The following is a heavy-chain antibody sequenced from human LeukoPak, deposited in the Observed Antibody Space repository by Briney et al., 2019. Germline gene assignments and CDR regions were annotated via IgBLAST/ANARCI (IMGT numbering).Heavy chain of an antibody. J-gene: IGHJ4*02. CDR3: ARRPYDFWSGYYPLDY. CDR1: GYTFTSYG. Sequence: ASVKVSCKASGYTFTSYGISWVRQAPGQGLEWMGWISAYNGNTNYAQKLQGRVTMTTDTSTSTAYMELRSLRSDDTAVYYCARRPYDFWSGYYPLDYWGQGTLVTVSS. V-gene: IGHV1-18*01. CDR2: ISAYNGNT. D-gene: IGHD3-3*01.